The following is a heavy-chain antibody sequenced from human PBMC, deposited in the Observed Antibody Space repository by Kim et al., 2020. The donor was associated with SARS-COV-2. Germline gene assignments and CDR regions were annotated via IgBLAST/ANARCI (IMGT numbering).Heavy chain of an antibody. CDR2: INHSGST. J-gene: IGHJ6*02. Sequence: SETLSLTCAVYGGSFSGYYWSWIRQPPGKGLEWIGEINHSGSTNYNPSPKSRVTTSVDTTKNQFSLKLSSGRAADTAVYYCARDRWGTVVHYYYYGMYVWGQGTTVSVSS. V-gene: IGHV4-34*01. D-gene: IGHD7-27*01. CDR3: ARDRWGTVVHYYYYGMYV. CDR1: GGSFSGYY.